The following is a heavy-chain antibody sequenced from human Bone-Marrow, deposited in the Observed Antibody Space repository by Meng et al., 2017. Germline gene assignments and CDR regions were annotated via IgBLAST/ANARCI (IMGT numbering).Heavy chain of an antibody. CDR1: GGSISASSFY. Sequence: LQLQEAGPGLVKPSETLSLTCNVSGGSISASSFYWGWIRQAPGKGLEWIGTLHDSGSTYYNPSLKSRVTISADTSNSQSSLKLSSVTAADTAVYYCAREWGTLATAADDYWGQGTLVTVAS. CDR2: LHDSGST. V-gene: IGHV4-39*07. CDR3: AREWGTLATAADDY. J-gene: IGHJ4*02. D-gene: IGHD6-13*01.